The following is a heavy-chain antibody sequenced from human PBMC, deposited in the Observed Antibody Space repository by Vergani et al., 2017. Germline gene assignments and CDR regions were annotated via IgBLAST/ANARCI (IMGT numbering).Heavy chain of an antibody. Sequence: QLQLQESGSGVVKPSQTLSLTCAVSGGSISSGGYSWSWIRQPPGKGLEWIGYIYHSGSTYYNPSLKSRVTISVDRSKNQFSLKLSSVTAADTAVYYCASILSPGDYWGQGTLVTVSS. J-gene: IGHJ4*02. V-gene: IGHV4-30-2*01. CDR2: IYHSGST. CDR3: ASILSPGDY. CDR1: GGSISSGGYS.